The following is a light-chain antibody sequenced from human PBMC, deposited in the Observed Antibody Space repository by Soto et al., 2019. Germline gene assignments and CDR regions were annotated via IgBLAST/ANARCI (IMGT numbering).Light chain of an antibody. CDR2: AAS. CDR3: QKYNSAPYT. J-gene: IGKJ2*01. Sequence: DIQMTQSPSSLSASVGARVTITCRASQGISNYLAWYQQKPGKVPKLLIYAASTLQSGVPSRFSGSGSGTDFTLTISILQPEDVATYYCQKYNSAPYTFVQGTKLEIK. V-gene: IGKV1-27*01. CDR1: QGISNY.